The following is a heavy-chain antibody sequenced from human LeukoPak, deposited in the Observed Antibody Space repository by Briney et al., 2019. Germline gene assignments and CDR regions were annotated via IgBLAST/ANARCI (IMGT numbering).Heavy chain of an antibody. CDR3: ARGGYYFNYGMDV. V-gene: IGHV4-31*03. Sequence: SETLSLTCTVSGGSISSGGYYWSWIRQLPGKGLEWIAYIYYSGTTYYNPSLVSRITISVDTSKNQFSLKLSSVTAADTAVYYCARGGYYFNYGMDVWGQGTTVTVSS. CDR2: IYYSGTT. CDR1: GGSISSGGYY. J-gene: IGHJ6*02.